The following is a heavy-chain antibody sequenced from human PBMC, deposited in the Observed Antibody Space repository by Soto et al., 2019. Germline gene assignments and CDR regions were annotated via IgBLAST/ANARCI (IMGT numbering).Heavy chain of an antibody. CDR2: ISYDGSNK. CDR3: ARGSSGGSLYYYYGMDV. V-gene: IGHV3-30-3*01. CDR1: GFTFSSYA. Sequence: QVQLVESGGGVVQPGRSLRLSCAASGFTFSSYAMHWVRQAPGKGLEWVAVISYDGSNKYYADSVKGRFTISRDNSKNTLYLQMNSLRAEDTAVYYCARGSSGGSLYYYYGMDVWGQGTTVTVSS. D-gene: IGHD2-15*01. J-gene: IGHJ6*02.